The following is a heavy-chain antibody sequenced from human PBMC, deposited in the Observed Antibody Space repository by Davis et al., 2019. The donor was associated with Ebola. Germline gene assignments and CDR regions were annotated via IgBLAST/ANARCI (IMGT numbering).Heavy chain of an antibody. CDR2: ISTGGGVT. D-gene: IGHD1-7*01. Sequence: GESLKISCAASGFTFSSYAMSWVRQAPGKGLEWVSGISTGGGVTIYADSVKGRFTISRDNSKNTLYLQMNSLRAEDTAVYYCAKVELRGYWGQGTLVTVSS. CDR3: AKVELRGY. V-gene: IGHV3-23*01. J-gene: IGHJ4*02. CDR1: GFTFSSYA.